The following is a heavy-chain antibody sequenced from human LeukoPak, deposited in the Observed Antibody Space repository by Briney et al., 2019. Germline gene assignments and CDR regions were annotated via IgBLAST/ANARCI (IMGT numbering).Heavy chain of an antibody. CDR3: VRGDWIVGGYFDY. CDR2: IYPGDSDT. J-gene: IGHJ4*02. V-gene: IGHV5-51*01. CDR1: GYSFTTYW. D-gene: IGHD3-22*01. Sequence: GESLKISCKGSGYSFTTYWIGWVRQMPGKGLEWMGIIYPGDSDTRYSPSFQGQVTISADKSISTAYLQWSSLKASDTAMYYCVRGDWIVGGYFDYWGQGTLVTVSS.